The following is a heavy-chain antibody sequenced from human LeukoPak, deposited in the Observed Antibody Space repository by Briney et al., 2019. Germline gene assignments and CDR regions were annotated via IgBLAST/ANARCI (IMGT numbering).Heavy chain of an antibody. J-gene: IGHJ6*02. CDR2: ISYDGSNK. CDR1: GFIFSSYG. V-gene: IGHV3-30*18. D-gene: IGHD6-13*01. CDR3: AKDLERTVTYSSSWLHYYGMDV. Sequence: GRSLRLSCAASGFIFSSYGMHWVRQAPGKGLEWMAVISYDGSNKYYADSVKGRFTISRDNSKNTLYLQMNSLRAEDTAVYYCAKDLERTVTYSSSWLHYYGMDVWGQGTTVTVSS.